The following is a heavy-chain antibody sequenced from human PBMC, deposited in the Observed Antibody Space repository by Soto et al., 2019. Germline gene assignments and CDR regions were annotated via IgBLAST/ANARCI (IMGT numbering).Heavy chain of an antibody. CDR3: ARLNNWNDEPSTFDY. J-gene: IGHJ4*02. CDR1: GGSISSGGYY. V-gene: IGHV4-31*03. CDR2: IYYSGST. Sequence: QVQLQESGPGLVKPSQTLSLTCTVSGGSISSGGYYWSWIRQHPGKGLEWNGYIYYSGSTYYNPSLKSRVTISVDTSKNQCSLKLSSVTAADTAVYYCARLNNWNDEPSTFDYWGQGTLVTVSS. D-gene: IGHD1-20*01.